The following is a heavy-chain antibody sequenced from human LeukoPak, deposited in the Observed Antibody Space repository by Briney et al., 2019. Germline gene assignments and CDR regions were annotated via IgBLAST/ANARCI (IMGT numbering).Heavy chain of an antibody. CDR2: IRYDGSNK. Sequence: GGSLRLSCAASGFTFSSYGMHWVRQAPGKGLEWVAFIRYDGSNKYYADSVKGRFTISRDNSKNTLYLQMNSLRAVDTAVYYCAKVPRIQLWSYYYYGMDVWGQGTTVTVSS. J-gene: IGHJ6*02. CDR3: AKVPRIQLWSYYYYGMDV. V-gene: IGHV3-30*02. D-gene: IGHD5-18*01. CDR1: GFTFSSYG.